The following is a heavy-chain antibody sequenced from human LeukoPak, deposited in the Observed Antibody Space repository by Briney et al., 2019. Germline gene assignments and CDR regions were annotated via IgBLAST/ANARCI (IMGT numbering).Heavy chain of an antibody. CDR2: IYYSGST. V-gene: IGHV4-59*08. Sequence: SETLSLTCAVSGGSISSYYWSWIRQPPGKGLEWIGYIYYSGSTNYNPSLKSRVTISVDTSKNQFSLKLSSVTAADTAVYYCARNSCPSGSCYDNRGYFDYWGQGTLVTVSS. D-gene: IGHD2-15*01. CDR1: GGSISSYY. CDR3: ARNSCPSGSCYDNRGYFDY. J-gene: IGHJ4*02.